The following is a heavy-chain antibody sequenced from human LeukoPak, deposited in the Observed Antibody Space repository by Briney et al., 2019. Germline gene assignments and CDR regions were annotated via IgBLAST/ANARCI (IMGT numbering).Heavy chain of an antibody. CDR1: GFTFSSYS. J-gene: IGHJ4*02. Sequence: GGSLILPCAASGFTFSSYSMNWVRQAPGKGLEWVSSISSSSSYIYYADSVKGRFTISRDNAKNSLYLQMNSLRAEDTAVYYCARVARGYSSSSFDYWGQGTLVTVSS. V-gene: IGHV3-21*01. CDR2: ISSSSSYI. D-gene: IGHD6-6*01. CDR3: ARVARGYSSSSFDY.